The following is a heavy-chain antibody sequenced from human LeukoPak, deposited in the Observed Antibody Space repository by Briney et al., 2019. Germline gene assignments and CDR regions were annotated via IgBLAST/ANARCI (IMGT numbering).Heavy chain of an antibody. Sequence: GASVKVSCKASGYTFTSYGISWVRQAPGQGLEWMGWISAYNGNTNYAQKLQGRVTMTTDTSTSTAYMELRSLRSDDTAVYYCARDGYYYGSGARNYYGMDVWGQGTTVTVSS. CDR1: GYTFTSYG. CDR2: ISAYNGNT. V-gene: IGHV1-18*01. CDR3: ARDGYYYGSGARNYYGMDV. D-gene: IGHD3-10*01. J-gene: IGHJ6*02.